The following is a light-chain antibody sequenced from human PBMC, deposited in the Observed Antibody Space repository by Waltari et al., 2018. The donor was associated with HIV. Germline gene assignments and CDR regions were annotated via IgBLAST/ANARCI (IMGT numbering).Light chain of an antibody. Sequence: QSALTQPRSVSGSPGQSVTISCTGTSSDICYFDYVSWYQQYPGKAPKVIIYEVSQRPSGVPDRFTASKSVITASLTISGLQDEDEADYYCCSYAGTYTYVFGTGTTVTVL. CDR1: SSDICYFDY. CDR2: EVS. CDR3: CSYAGTYTYV. J-gene: IGLJ1*01. V-gene: IGLV2-11*01.